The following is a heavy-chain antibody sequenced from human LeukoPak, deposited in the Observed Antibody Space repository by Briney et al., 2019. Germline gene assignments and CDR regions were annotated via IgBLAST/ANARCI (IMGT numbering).Heavy chain of an antibody. D-gene: IGHD2-15*01. CDR2: IYYSGST. V-gene: IGHV4-30-4*01. Sequence: SETLSPTCTVSGGSISSGDYYWSWIRQPPGKGLEWLGYIYYSGSTYYNPSLKSRVTISVDTSKNQFSLKLSSVTAADTAVYYCARVVGGYYYYYYGMDVWGQGTTVTVSS. CDR1: GGSISSGDYY. J-gene: IGHJ6*02. CDR3: ARVVGGYYYYYYGMDV.